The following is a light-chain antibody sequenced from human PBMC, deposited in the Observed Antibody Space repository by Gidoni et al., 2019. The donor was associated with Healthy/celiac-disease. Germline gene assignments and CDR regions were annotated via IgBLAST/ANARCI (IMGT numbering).Light chain of an antibody. CDR1: QSVSSN. CDR3: QQYNNWPPYT. V-gene: IGKV3-15*01. J-gene: IGKJ2*01. CDR2: GAS. Sequence: EILITQSPATLSVSPGARATLSCRASQSVSSNLAWYQQKPGQAPRLLIYGASTRATGIPARFSGSGSGTEFTLTISSLQSEDFAVYYCQQYNNWPPYTFGQGTKLEIK.